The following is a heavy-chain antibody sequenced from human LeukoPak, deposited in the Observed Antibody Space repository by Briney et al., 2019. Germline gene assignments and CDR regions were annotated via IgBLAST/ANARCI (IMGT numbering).Heavy chain of an antibody. D-gene: IGHD3-10*01. CDR1: GGSISSGTYY. V-gene: IGHV4-61*01. CDR3: ARVQYTSGSYYFDY. Sequence: TSSETLSLTCTVSGGSISSGTYYWSWIRQPPGKGLEWIGYIYYSGSTNYNPSLKSRVTISVATSKNQFSLSLNSVTAADTAVYYCARVQYTSGSYYFDYWGQGTLVTVPS. CDR2: IYYSGST. J-gene: IGHJ4*02.